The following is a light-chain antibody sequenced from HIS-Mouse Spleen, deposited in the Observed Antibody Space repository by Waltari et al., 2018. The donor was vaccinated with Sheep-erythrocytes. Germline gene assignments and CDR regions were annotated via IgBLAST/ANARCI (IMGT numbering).Light chain of an antibody. Sequence: QSALTQPRSVSGSPGQSVTISCTGTSSDVGGYNYVSWYQQYQGKAPKLMIYDVSKRPSGVPDRFSGSKSGNTASLTISGLQAEDEADYYCSSYTSSSTWVFGGGTKLTVL. J-gene: IGLJ3*02. CDR1: SSDVGGYNY. CDR2: DVS. CDR3: SSYTSSSTWV. V-gene: IGLV2-11*01.